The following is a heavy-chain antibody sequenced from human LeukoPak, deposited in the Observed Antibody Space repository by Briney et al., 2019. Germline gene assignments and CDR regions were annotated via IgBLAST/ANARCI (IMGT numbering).Heavy chain of an antibody. D-gene: IGHD6-13*01. CDR3: ARVGHSSNDY. CDR2: IYYSGST. V-gene: IGHV4-28*03. Sequence: SETLSLTCAVSGYSISSSNWWGWIRQPPGKGLEWIGYIYYSGSTYYNPSLKSRVTMSVDTSKNQFSLKLSSVTAADTAVYYCARVGHSSNDYWGQGTLVTVSS. J-gene: IGHJ4*02. CDR1: GYSISSSNW.